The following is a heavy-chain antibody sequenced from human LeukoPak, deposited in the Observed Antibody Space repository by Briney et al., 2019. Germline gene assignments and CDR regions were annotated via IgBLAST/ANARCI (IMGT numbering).Heavy chain of an antibody. J-gene: IGHJ4*02. D-gene: IGHD5-18*01. CDR1: GFSFNNAW. CDR2: IKGKTDGGTT. Sequence: GGSLRLSCAASGFSFNNAWMSWVRQAPGEGLEWVGHIKGKTDGGTTDYAAPVQGRFTISRDDSKNTLFLQMNSLKTEDTAVYYCTTGTWIQLWLADYWGQGTLVTVSS. CDR3: TTGTWIQLWLADY. V-gene: IGHV3-15*01.